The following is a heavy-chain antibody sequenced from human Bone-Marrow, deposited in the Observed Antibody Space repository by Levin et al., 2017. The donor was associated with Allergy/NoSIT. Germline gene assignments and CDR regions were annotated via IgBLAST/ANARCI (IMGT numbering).Heavy chain of an antibody. CDR1: GGSISSGGYY. Sequence: SSETLSLTCTVSGGSISSGGYYWSWIRQHPGKGLEWIGYIYYSGSTYYNPSLKSRVTISVDTSKNQFSLKLSSVTAADTAVYYCARTPIVVVPAVNWFDPWGQGTLVTVSS. CDR2: IYYSGST. D-gene: IGHD2-2*01. CDR3: ARTPIVVVPAVNWFDP. V-gene: IGHV4-31*03. J-gene: IGHJ5*02.